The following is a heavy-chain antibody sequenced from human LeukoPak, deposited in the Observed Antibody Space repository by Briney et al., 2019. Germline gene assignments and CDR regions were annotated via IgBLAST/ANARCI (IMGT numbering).Heavy chain of an antibody. Sequence: ASVKVSCKASGYTLTRYYMHWVRPAPGQGVEGMGGINPNSCGTNYARKFQGRVTMTRDTSISTAAMELSRLRSDDTAVYYCARSEGAISMIPIWGQGTLVTVSS. CDR1: GYTLTRYY. D-gene: IGHD3-22*01. CDR2: INPNSCGT. CDR3: ARSEGAISMIPI. J-gene: IGHJ4*02. V-gene: IGHV1-2*02.